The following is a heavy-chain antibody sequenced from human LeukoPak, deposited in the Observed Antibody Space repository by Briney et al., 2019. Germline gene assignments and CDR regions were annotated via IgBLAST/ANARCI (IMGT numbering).Heavy chain of an antibody. Sequence: PGRSLRLFCAASGFTFSNYVMHWVRQAPGKGLEWVALISYDGNNKDYADSVKGRFTISRDNSKNTLYLQMNSLRAEDTAVYYCARDQRGRTGSIMMAVLITGFDYWGQGTLVTVSS. J-gene: IGHJ4*02. CDR1: GFTFSNYV. V-gene: IGHV3-30*14. CDR3: ARDQRGRTGSIMMAVLITGFDY. CDR2: ISYDGNNK. D-gene: IGHD3-22*01.